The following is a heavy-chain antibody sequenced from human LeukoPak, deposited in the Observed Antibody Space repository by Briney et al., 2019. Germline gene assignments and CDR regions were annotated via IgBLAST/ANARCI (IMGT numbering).Heavy chain of an antibody. J-gene: IGHJ4*02. CDR1: GFTFSSYG. CDR2: ISYDGSNK. V-gene: IGHV3-30*19. CDR3: ARALDSSGWNGRDY. Sequence: GGSLRLSCVVSGFTFSSYGMHWARQAPGKGLEWVAVISYDGSNKDYADSVKGRFTISRDKSKNTLYLQMNSLRPEDTAVYYCARALDSSGWNGRDYWGQGTLVTVSS. D-gene: IGHD6-19*01.